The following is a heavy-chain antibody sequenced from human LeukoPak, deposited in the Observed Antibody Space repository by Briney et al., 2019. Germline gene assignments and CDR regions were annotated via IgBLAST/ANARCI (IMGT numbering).Heavy chain of an antibody. J-gene: IGHJ4*02. D-gene: IGHD3-22*01. CDR2: FNHSGST. CDR1: GGSFSGYY. V-gene: IGHV4-34*01. Sequence: PSETLSLTCAVYGGSFSGYYWSWIRQPPGKGLEWIGEFNHSGSTNYNPSLKSRVTISVDTSKNQFSLKLSSVTAADTAVYYCARGGLTVIRGSSTFDYWGQGTLVTVSS. CDR3: ARGGLTVIRGSSTFDY.